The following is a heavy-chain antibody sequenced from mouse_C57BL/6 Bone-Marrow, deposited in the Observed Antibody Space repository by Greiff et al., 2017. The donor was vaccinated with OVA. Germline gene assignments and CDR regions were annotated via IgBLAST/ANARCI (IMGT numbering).Heavy chain of an antibody. CDR2: LYPGDGVT. CDR3: ARRITTVPYYAMDY. J-gene: IGHJ4*01. D-gene: IGHD1-1*01. Sequence: KPGKGLEWIGQLYPGDGVTNYNGKFKGKATLTADKSSSTAYMQISSLTSEDSAVYFCARRITTVPYYAMDYWGQGTSVTVSS. V-gene: IGHV1-80*01.